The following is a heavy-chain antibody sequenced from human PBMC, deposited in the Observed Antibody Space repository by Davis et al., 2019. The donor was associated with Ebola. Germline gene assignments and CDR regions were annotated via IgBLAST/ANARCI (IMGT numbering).Heavy chain of an antibody. CDR1: GYTFPSHW. Sequence: PGGSLTLSCKGSGYTFPSHWLAWVRQIPGKGLDWMGIIYPGDSDPRYSPSFQGQVTMSADKSVSTANLQWSSLKASDTAMYYCARGPGDGDYVDYWGQGTLVTVS. V-gene: IGHV5-51*01. CDR3: ARGPGDGDYVDY. CDR2: IYPGDSDP. D-gene: IGHD4-17*01. J-gene: IGHJ4*02.